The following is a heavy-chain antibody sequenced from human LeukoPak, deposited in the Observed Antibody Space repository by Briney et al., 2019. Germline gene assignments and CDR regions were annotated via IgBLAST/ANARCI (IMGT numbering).Heavy chain of an antibody. CDR3: ARDQRRYYHGSGVAFDI. D-gene: IGHD3-10*01. V-gene: IGHV4-59*01. CDR1: GGSISSYY. CDR2: IYYSGST. J-gene: IGHJ3*02. Sequence: SETLSLTCTVSGGSISSYYWSWIRQPPGKGLEWIGYIYYSGSTNYNPSLKSRVTISVDTSKNQFSLKLSSVTAADTAVYYCARDQRRYYHGSGVAFDIWGQGTMVTVSS.